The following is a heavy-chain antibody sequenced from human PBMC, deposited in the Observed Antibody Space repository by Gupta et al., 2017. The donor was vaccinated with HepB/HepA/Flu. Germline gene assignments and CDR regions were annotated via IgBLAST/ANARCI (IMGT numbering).Heavy chain of an antibody. V-gene: IGHV2-5*01. Sequence: QITLKESGPTLVKPTQTLTLTCTFAGFSLSTTGVSVSWIRQPPGKALEWLALIYWNDDKRYSPSLKNRVTIAKDTSKNQVVLTMTNMGPVDTATYYCAHRRGERGQFCTSDSGSDPFEYYSYHIEVWGKGTKLTVS. CDR3: AHRRGERGQFCTSDSGSDPFEYYSYHIEV. J-gene: IGHJ6*03. CDR2: IYWNDDK. CDR1: GFSLSTTGVS. D-gene: IGHD2/OR15-2a*01.